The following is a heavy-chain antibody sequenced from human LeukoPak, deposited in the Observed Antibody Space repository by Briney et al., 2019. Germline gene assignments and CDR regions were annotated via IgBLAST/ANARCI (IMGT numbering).Heavy chain of an antibody. CDR1: GGSISSSSYY. V-gene: IGHV4-39*06. CDR2: IYYSGST. CDR3: ARLIGYCSSTSCYARVGWFDP. D-gene: IGHD2-2*01. Sequence: SETLSLTCTVSGGSISSSSYYWGWIRQPPGKGLEWIGSIYYSGSTYYNPSLKSRVAISVDTSKNQFPLKLSSVTAADTAVYYCARLIGYCSSTSCYARVGWFDPWGQGTLVTVSS. J-gene: IGHJ5*02.